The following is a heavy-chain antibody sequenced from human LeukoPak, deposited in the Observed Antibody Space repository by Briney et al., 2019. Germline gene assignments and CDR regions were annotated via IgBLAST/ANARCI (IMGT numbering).Heavy chain of an antibody. V-gene: IGHV4-39*07. J-gene: IGHJ4*02. D-gene: IGHD6-25*01. Sequence: PSETLSLTCTVSGGSISSSSYYWGWIRQPPGKGLEWIGSIYYNGSTYYHPSLKSRVTISVDTSKNQFSLKLRSVTAADTAVYYCARDSGARFDYWGQGTLVTVSS. CDR3: ARDSGARFDY. CDR2: IYYNGST. CDR1: GGSISSSSYY.